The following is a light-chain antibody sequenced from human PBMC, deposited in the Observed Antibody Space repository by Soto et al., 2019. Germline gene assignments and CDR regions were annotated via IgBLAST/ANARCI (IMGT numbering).Light chain of an antibody. V-gene: IGLV1-40*01. J-gene: IGLJ2*01. CDR3: PSYDSSLRGVV. CDR1: SSNIGAGYD. Sequence: QSVLTQPPSVSGAPGQRVTISCTGSSSNIGAGYDVHWYQQLPGTAPKLLIYGNSNRPSGVPDRFSGSKSGTSASLAITGLQAEDEADYYRPSYDSSLRGVVFGGGTQLTVL. CDR2: GNS.